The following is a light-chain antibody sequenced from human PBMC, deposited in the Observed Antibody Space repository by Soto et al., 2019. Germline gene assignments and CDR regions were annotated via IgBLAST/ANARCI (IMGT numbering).Light chain of an antibody. V-gene: IGKV1-33*01. J-gene: IGKJ3*01. CDR2: DAS. Sequence: DSQMPQSPSSLSASVGDRVTITCQASQDIRKDLNWYQQKPGKAPKLLIYDASNLETGVPSRFSGSGSGTDFSFTISSLQPEDIATYYCQQYDNLPFTFGPGTKVDIK. CDR3: QQYDNLPFT. CDR1: QDIRKD.